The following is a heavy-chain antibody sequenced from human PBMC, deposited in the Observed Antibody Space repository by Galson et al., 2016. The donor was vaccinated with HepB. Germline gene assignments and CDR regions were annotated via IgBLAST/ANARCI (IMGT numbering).Heavy chain of an antibody. CDR3: ARWGTSSWYDY. J-gene: IGHJ4*02. CDR1: GFTFSSYA. Sequence: SLRLSCAASGFTFSSYAMHWVRQARGKGLEYVSAISSNGGTTYYADSVKGRFTISRDNSKNTLYLQMGSLRAEDMAVYYCARWGTSSWYDYWGQGTLVTVSS. CDR2: ISSNGGTT. D-gene: IGHD6-13*01. V-gene: IGHV3-64*02.